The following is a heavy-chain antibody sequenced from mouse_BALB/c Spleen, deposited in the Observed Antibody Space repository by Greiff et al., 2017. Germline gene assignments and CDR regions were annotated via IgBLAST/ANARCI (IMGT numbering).Heavy chain of an antibody. V-gene: IGHV14-4*02. CDR1: GFNIKDYY. D-gene: IGHD1-2*01. CDR2: IDPENGDT. J-gene: IGHJ4*01. CDR3: NAITTAHYYAMAY. Sequence: EVHLVESGAELVRPGASVKLSCTASGFNIKDYYMHWVKQRPEQGLEWIGWIDPENGDTEYAPKFQGKATMTADTSSNTAYLQLSSLTSEDTAVYSCNAITTAHYYAMAYWGQGTSVTVSS.